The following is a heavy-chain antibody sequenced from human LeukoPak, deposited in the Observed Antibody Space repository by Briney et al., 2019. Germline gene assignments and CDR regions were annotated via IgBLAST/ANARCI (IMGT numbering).Heavy chain of an antibody. V-gene: IGHV1-8*01. CDR1: GYTFTSYD. Sequence: ASVKVSCKASGYTFTSYDINWVRQATGQGLEWMGWMNPNSGNTGYAQKFQGRVTMTRNTSISTAYMELSNLRSEDTAVYYCARGNGVYYYDSSGYPYYYYMDVWGKGTTVTVSS. D-gene: IGHD3-22*01. J-gene: IGHJ6*03. CDR3: ARGNGVYYYDSSGYPYYYYMDV. CDR2: MNPNSGNT.